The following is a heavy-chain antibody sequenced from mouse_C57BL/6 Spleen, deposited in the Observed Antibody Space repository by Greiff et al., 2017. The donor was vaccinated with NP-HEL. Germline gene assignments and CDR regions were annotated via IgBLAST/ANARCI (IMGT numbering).Heavy chain of an antibody. CDR2: INPSSGYT. D-gene: IGHD4-1*01. CDR1: GYTFTSYT. J-gene: IGHJ2*01. Sequence: VQLQQSGAELARPGASVKMSCKASGYTFTSYTMHWVKQRPGQGLEWIGYINPSSGYTKYNQKFKDKATLTADKSSSTAYMQLSSLTSEDSAVYYCAKHWDDYFDYWGQGTTLTVSS. V-gene: IGHV1-4*01. CDR3: AKHWDDYFDY.